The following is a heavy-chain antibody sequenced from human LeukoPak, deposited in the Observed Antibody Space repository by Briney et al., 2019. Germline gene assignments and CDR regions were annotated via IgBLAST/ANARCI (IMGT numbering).Heavy chain of an antibody. D-gene: IGHD3-22*01. CDR3: ARGARYDSTIIDY. J-gene: IGHJ4*02. Sequence: GGSLRLSCVVSGFTLSSYAMSWVRQAPGKGLEWVSSISSSSSYIYYADSVKGRFTISRDNAKNSLYLQMNSPRAEDTAVYYCARGARYDSTIIDYWGQGTLVTVSS. CDR1: GFTLSSYA. V-gene: IGHV3-21*01. CDR2: ISSSSSYI.